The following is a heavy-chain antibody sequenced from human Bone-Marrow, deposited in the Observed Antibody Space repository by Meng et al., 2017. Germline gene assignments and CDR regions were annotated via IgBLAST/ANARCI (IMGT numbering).Heavy chain of an antibody. CDR2: VHHSGRT. J-gene: IGHJ3*02. V-gene: IGHV4-4*02. CDR1: GYSVSRTNW. D-gene: IGHD1/OR15-1a*01. Sequence: QVQLLESGPGLVNPSGTLALTCAVSGYSVSRTNWWSWVRLPPGKGLEWIGEVHHSGRTNYKTSLRGRVTISVDKSKNQLSLKLTSVTAADTAIYYCARDGSVAEEQPGKAFDIWGQGLMVTVSS. CDR3: ARDGSVAEEQPGKAFDI.